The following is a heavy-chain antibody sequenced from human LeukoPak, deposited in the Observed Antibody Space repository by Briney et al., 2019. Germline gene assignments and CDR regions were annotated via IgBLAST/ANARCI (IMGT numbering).Heavy chain of an antibody. D-gene: IGHD1-26*01. CDR3: AYFSGSYYFDY. CDR1: GFTFSSYS. Sequence: GGSLRLSCAASGFTFSSYSMNWVRQAPGKGLEWVSAISGSGDGAYYADSVKGRFTISRDNSKNTLYLQMNSLRAEDTAVYYCAYFSGSYYFDYWGQGTLVTVSS. V-gene: IGHV3-23*01. J-gene: IGHJ4*02. CDR2: ISGSGDGA.